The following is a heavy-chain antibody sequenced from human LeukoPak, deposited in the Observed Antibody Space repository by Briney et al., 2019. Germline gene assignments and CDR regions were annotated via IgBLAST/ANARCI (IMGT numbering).Heavy chain of an antibody. CDR3: AKAAYGDADSKFDY. CDR2: ISGSDGST. J-gene: IGHJ4*02. V-gene: IGHV3-23*01. Sequence: PGGSLRLSCAASGFTFSSYAMSWVRQAPGKGLEWVSGISGSDGSTYYADSVKGRFTISRDNSKNTLYLQMDSLRAEDTAVYYCAKAAYGDADSKFDYWGQGTLVTVSS. D-gene: IGHD4-17*01. CDR1: GFTFSSYA.